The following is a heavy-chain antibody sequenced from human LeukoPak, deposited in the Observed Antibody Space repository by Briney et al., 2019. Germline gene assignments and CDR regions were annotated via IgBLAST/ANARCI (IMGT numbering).Heavy chain of an antibody. Sequence: GGTLRLSCAASGFTFDVYAMHWVRQAPARGLECVSLISGVGGSTYYADSLKGRFTISRDNSKNSLYLQMNSLRTEDTALYYCAKDISYDYVWRSYRPRQIYYFDYWGQGTLVTVSS. CDR3: AKDISYDYVWRSYRPRQIYYFDY. CDR1: GFTFDVYA. CDR2: ISGVGGST. D-gene: IGHD3-16*02. V-gene: IGHV3-43*02. J-gene: IGHJ4*02.